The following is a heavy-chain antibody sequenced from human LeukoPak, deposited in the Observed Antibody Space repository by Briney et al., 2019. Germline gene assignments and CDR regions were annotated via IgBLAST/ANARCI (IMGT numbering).Heavy chain of an antibody. CDR2: INPNSGGT. Sequence: GASVKVSCKASGYTFTGYYMHWVRQAPGQGLEWMGWINPNSGGTNYAQKFQGRVTMTRDTPISTAYMELSRLRSDDTAVYYCARGRVLKTYCSSTSCYASFDYWGQGTLVTVSS. CDR3: ARGRVLKTYCSSTSCYASFDY. V-gene: IGHV1-2*02. J-gene: IGHJ4*02. D-gene: IGHD2-2*01. CDR1: GYTFTGYY.